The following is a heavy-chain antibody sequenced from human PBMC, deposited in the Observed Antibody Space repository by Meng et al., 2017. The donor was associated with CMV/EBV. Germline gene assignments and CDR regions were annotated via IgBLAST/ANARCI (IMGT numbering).Heavy chain of an antibody. V-gene: IGHV3-21*01. D-gene: IGHD1-7*01. Sequence: GESLKISCAASGFPFSSYSMNWVRQAPGKGLEWVSSISSSSSYIYYADSVKGRFTISRDNAKNSLYLQMNSLRAEDTAVYYCARASTELELLSGFDYWGQGTLVTVSS. CDR1: GFPFSSYS. J-gene: IGHJ4*02. CDR2: ISSSSSYI. CDR3: ARASTELELLSGFDY.